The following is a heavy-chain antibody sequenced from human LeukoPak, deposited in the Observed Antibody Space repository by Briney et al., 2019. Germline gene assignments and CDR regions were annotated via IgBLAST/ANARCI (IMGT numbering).Heavy chain of an antibody. CDR1: GDSISTYY. CDR3: AKTGRPNNSGWYRWFDP. Sequence: TPDTLSLTCTVSGDSISTYYWSWIRQPPGKGLEWIGCICNSGGTNYNPSLKSRVTISVDTSKNQFSLNLSSVTAADTAVYYCAKTGRPNNSGWYRWFDPWGQGTLVTVSS. J-gene: IGHJ5*02. V-gene: IGHV4-4*09. D-gene: IGHD6-19*01. CDR2: ICNSGGT.